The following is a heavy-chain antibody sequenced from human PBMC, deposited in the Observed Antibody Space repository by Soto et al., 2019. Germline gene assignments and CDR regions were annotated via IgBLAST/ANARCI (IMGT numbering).Heavy chain of an antibody. CDR1: GFTFISYS. D-gene: IGHD6-13*01. V-gene: IGHV3-30-3*01. CDR2: ISYDESNK. J-gene: IGHJ4*02. Sequence: GGSLTLAGATSGFTFISYSLHWARQVPGKRLELVAVISYDESNKYYADSVKGRLTISRDNYKNTLYLQMNNLRTEDTAVYNCARDRGYSGSRYGSVFDYWGQGTLVTVTS. CDR3: ARDRGYSGSRYGSVFDY.